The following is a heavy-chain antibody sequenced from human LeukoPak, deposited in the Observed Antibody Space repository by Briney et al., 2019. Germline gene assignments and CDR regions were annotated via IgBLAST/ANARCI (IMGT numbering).Heavy chain of an antibody. Sequence: SVKVSCKASGYTFTGYYMHWVRQAPGQGLEWMGGIIPIFGTANYAQKFQGRVTITADESTSTAYMELSSLRSEDTAVYYCARGNGSGSYYTYYFDYWGQGTLVTVSS. CDR2: IIPIFGTA. V-gene: IGHV1-69*13. CDR1: GYTFTGYY. CDR3: ARGNGSGSYYTYYFDY. J-gene: IGHJ4*02. D-gene: IGHD3-10*01.